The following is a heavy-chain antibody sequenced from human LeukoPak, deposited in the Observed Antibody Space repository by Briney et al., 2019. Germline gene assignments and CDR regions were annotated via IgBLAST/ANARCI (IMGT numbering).Heavy chain of an antibody. CDR3: ARDPGSGWLNYYYYYMDV. CDR2: ISAYNGNT. Sequence: ASVKVSCKASGYTFTSYGISWVRQAPGQGLEWMGWISAYNGNTNYAQKLQGRGTMTTDTSTSTAYMELRSLRSDDTAVYYCARDPGSGWLNYYYYYMDVWGKGTTVTVSS. V-gene: IGHV1-18*01. D-gene: IGHD6-19*01. J-gene: IGHJ6*03. CDR1: GYTFTSYG.